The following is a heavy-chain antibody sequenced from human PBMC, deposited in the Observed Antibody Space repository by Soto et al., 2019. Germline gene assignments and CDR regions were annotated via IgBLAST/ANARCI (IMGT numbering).Heavy chain of an antibody. CDR3: ASAPWDSGYDMAGAFYY. CDR1: GGSISSYY. J-gene: IGHJ4*02. Sequence: QVQLQESGPGLVKPSETLSLTCTVSGGSISSYYWRWIRQPPGKGLEWIGYIYYSGSTNYNHSLNSRVTKSVDTSKNLFSLKLISVTAADTAVYYCASAPWDSGYDMAGAFYYWGQGTLVTVSS. V-gene: IGHV4-59*01. D-gene: IGHD5-12*01. CDR2: IYYSGST.